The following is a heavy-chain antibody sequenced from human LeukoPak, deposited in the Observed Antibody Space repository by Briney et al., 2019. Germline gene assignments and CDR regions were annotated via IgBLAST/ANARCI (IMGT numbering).Heavy chain of an antibody. D-gene: IGHD6-13*01. J-gene: IGHJ6*02. CDR3: ASREPSKYSSNWYGTDV. V-gene: IGHV1-2*06. Sequence: ASVKVSCKASGYTFTGYYMHWVRQAPGQGLEWMGRINPNSGGTNYAQKFQGRVTMTWDTSISTAYMELSRLRPDDTAVYYCASREPSKYSSNWYGTDVWGQGTTVTVSS. CDR2: INPNSGGT. CDR1: GYTFTGYY.